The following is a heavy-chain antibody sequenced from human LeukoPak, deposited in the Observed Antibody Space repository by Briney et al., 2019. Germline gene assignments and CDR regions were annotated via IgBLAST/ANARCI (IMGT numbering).Heavy chain of an antibody. CDR1: GGSFSRYY. CDR2: INHSGST. J-gene: IGHJ4*02. V-gene: IGHV4-34*01. CDR3: RIIRGGLNYFDH. D-gene: IGHD2-15*01. Sequence: PSETLSLTCAVYGGSFSRYYWSWIRQPPGKGLEWIGEINHSGSTNYNPSLKSRVTISVDTSKNQFSLKLSSVTAADTAVYYCRIIRGGLNYFDHWGQGTLVTVSS.